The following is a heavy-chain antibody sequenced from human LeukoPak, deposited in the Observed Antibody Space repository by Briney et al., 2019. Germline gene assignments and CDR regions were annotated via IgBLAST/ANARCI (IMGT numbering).Heavy chain of an antibody. CDR2: ISSNGGST. CDR1: GFTFSDYY. V-gene: IGHV3-64*01. Sequence: GGSLRLSCAASGFTFSDYYMSWIRQAPGKGLEYVSAISSNGGSTYYANSVKGRFTISRDNSKNTLYLQMGSLRAEDMAVYYCARVRGYNTGYMDVWGKGTTVTVSS. D-gene: IGHD5-24*01. J-gene: IGHJ6*03. CDR3: ARVRGYNTGYMDV.